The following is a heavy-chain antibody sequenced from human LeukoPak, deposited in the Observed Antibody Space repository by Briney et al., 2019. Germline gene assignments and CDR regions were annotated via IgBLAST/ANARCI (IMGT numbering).Heavy chain of an antibody. CDR2: INHSGST. CDR3: ARGSGTYYYDSSGYWFDY. Sequence: SETLSLTCTVSGGSISSYYWSWIRQPPGKGLEWIGEINHSGSTNYNPSLKSRVTISVDTSKNQFSLKLSSVTAADTAVYYCARGSGTYYYDSSGYWFDYWGQGTLVTVSS. J-gene: IGHJ4*02. CDR1: GGSISSYY. D-gene: IGHD3-22*01. V-gene: IGHV4-34*01.